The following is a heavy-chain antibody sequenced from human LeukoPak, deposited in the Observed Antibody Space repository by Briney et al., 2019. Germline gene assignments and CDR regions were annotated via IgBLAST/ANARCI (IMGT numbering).Heavy chain of an antibody. CDR2: IWYDGSNK. CDR1: GXTFSSFG. J-gene: IGHJ6*02. Sequence: GRSLRLSCAASGXTFSSFGVHWVRQAPGKGLEWVAVIWYDGSNKYYADSVKGRFTISRDNSKTTLYLQMSSLRAEDTAVYYCAIGLLDIVVGIYYDYGMDVWGQGTTVTVSS. CDR3: AIGLLDIVVGIYYDYGMDV. D-gene: IGHD2-2*01. V-gene: IGHV3-33*01.